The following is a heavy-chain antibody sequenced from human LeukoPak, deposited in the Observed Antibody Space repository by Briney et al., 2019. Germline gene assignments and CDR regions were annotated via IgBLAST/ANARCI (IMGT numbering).Heavy chain of an antibody. V-gene: IGHV3-23*01. CDR3: AKDRGWYCTGDTCWWGFDF. D-gene: IGHD2-8*02. J-gene: IGHJ4*02. CDR1: GSTFSSYA. CDR2: MSGTGGRT. Sequence: GGSLRLSCAASGSTFSSYAMNWVRQAPGKGLEWVSAMSGTGGRTYYADSVKGRFTISRDNSKNTLYLQMNRLRAEDTAVYYCAKDRGWYCTGDTCWWGFDFWGQGTLVTVSS.